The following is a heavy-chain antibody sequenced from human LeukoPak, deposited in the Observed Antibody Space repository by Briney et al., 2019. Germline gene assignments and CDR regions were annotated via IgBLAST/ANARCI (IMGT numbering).Heavy chain of an antibody. J-gene: IGHJ6*01. Sequence: PSETLSLACAVSGGSRSRSNWWNWVRQPPGKGLEWIGENDHSGRTNYNPSAKNPITISVDKTKNQISLKFSSVTAADTAVYYFASKEYYYYGMDVWGQGTTVTVSS. V-gene: IGHV4-4*02. CDR1: GGSRSRSNW. CDR3: ASKEYYYYGMDV. CDR2: NDHSGRT.